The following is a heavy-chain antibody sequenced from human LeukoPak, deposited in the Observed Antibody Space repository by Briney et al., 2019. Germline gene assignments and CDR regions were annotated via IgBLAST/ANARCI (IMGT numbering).Heavy chain of an antibody. CDR1: GFTFDDYA. V-gene: IGHV3-9*01. Sequence: GGSLRLSCAASGFTFDDYAMHWVRQAPGKGLEWVSGISWNSGSIGYADSVKGRFTISRDNAKNSLYLQMYSLRAEDTALYYCARGARYDSRYYFDYWGQGTLVTVSS. J-gene: IGHJ4*02. CDR3: ARGARYDSRYYFDY. CDR2: ISWNSGSI. D-gene: IGHD3-22*01.